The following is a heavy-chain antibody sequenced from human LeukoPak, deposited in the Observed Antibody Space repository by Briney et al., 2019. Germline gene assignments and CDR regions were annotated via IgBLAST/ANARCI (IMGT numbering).Heavy chain of an antibody. J-gene: IGHJ3*01. D-gene: IGHD2-2*01. CDR1: GHTXVSYG. CDR2: ISGYNGKI. Sequence: ASVKVSCKASGHTXVSYGISGVRQAPGQGLEWMGWISGYNGKINYAQKFQGRVTMTTDASTSTAYLELRSLTSEDTAVYYCARRFCSSVSCYDDDAFDVWGQGTLVTVSS. CDR3: ARRFCSSVSCYDDDAFDV. V-gene: IGHV1-18*01.